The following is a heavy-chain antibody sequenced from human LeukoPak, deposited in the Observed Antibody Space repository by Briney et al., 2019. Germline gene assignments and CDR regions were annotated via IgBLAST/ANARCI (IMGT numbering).Heavy chain of an antibody. CDR1: GFTFSNYG. D-gene: IGHD2-2*01. V-gene: IGHV3-30*02. CDR2: ARYDESTK. CDR3: AKDLPAAYFDY. J-gene: IGHJ4*02. Sequence: GGSLRLSCAASGFTFSNYGMHWVRQAPGKGLEWVAFARYDESTKFYADSVKGRFTISRDNSKTTLYLQMNSLRAEDTAVYYCAKDLPAAYFDYWGQGTLVTVSS.